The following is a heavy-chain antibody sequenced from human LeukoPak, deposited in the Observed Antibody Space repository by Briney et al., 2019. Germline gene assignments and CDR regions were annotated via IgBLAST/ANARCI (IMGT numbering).Heavy chain of an antibody. V-gene: IGHV3-43D*03. J-gene: IGHJ4*02. CDR3: AKGGEGYFDY. CDR1: GFTFDDYA. Sequence: GGSLRLSCAASGFTFDDYAMHWVRQAPGKGLEWVSLISWDGGSTYYADSVKGRFTISRDNSKNSLYLQMNSLRAEDTALYYCAKGGEGYFDYWGQGTLVTVSS. D-gene: IGHD3-16*01. CDR2: ISWDGGST.